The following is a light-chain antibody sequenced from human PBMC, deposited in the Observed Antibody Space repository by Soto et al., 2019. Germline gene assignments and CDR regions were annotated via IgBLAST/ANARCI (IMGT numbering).Light chain of an antibody. CDR2: EVS. CDR1: SSDFGGFNY. CDR3: SSYAGSSTWV. J-gene: IGLJ2*01. V-gene: IGLV2-8*01. Sequence: QSAPTQPPSPSGSPDQSATFSGPGTSSDFGGFNYVSWYQQYPGKAPKRMIYEVSKRPSGVPDRFSGSKSGNTASLTVSGLQAEDEADYYCSSYAGSSTWVFGGGTKLTVL.